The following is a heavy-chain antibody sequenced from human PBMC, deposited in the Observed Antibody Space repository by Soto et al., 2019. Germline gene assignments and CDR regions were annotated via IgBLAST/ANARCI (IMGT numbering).Heavy chain of an antibody. V-gene: IGHV3-30*18. D-gene: IGHD2-2*02. CDR1: GFTFRSYG. J-gene: IGHJ6*02. Sequence: PGGSLRLSCAASGFTFRSYGMHWVRQAPGKGLEWVAVISYDGSNKYYADSVKGRFTISRDNSKNTLYLQMNSLRAEDTAVYYCAKDIVVVPAAIPGYYYYYYGMDVWGQGTTVTVSS. CDR2: ISYDGSNK. CDR3: AKDIVVVPAAIPGYYYYYYGMDV.